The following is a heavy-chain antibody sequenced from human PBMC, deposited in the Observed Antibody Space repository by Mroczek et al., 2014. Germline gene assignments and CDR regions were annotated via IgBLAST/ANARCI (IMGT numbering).Heavy chain of an antibody. CDR3: ASGPFSYYYGSVDREYYFDY. CDR1: GFTFSSYG. Sequence: VQLLESGGGVVQPGRSLRLSCAASGFTFSSYGMHWVRQAPGKGLEWVAVIWYDGSNKYYADSVKGRFTISRDNSKNTLYLQMNSLRAEDTAVYYCASGPFSYYYGSVDREYYFDYWGQGTLVTVSS. D-gene: IGHD3-10*01. V-gene: IGHV3-33*01. CDR2: IWYDGSNK. J-gene: IGHJ4*02.